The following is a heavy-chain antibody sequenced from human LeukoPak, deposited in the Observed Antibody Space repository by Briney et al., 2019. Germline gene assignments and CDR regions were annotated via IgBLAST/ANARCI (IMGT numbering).Heavy chain of an antibody. CDR2: IFYSGSA. CDR1: GGSISTHY. V-gene: IGHV4-59*11. J-gene: IGHJ4*02. Sequence: SETLSLTCTVSGGSISTHYWSWIRQPPGKGLEWVGFIFYSGSATYNPSLQSRLAISLDTSSNQFSLKLSSVTAADTAVYYCARVSVGGIGPDYWGQGTLVTVAS. CDR3: ARVSVGGIGPDY. D-gene: IGHD1-1*01.